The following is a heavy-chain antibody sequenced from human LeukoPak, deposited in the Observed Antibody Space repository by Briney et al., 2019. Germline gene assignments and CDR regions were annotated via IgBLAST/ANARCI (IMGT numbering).Heavy chain of an antibody. CDR2: IYHSGST. J-gene: IGHJ3*02. CDR3: ARVTGFYCSSTSCYYFSVGAFDI. V-gene: IGHV4-4*02. Sequence: SETLSLTCAVSGGSISSSNWWSRVRQPPGKGLEWIGEIYHSGSTNYNPSLKSRVTISVDKSKNQFSLKLSSVTAADTAVYYCARVTGFYCSSTSCYYFSVGAFDIWGQGTMVTVSS. CDR1: GGSISSSNW. D-gene: IGHD2-2*01.